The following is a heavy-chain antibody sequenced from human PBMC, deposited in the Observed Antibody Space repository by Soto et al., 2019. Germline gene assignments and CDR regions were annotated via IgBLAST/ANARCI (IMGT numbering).Heavy chain of an antibody. Sequence: GGSLRLSCAASGFTFSNAWMSWVRQAPGKGLEWVGRIKSKTDGGTTDYAAPVKGRFTISRDDSKNTLYLQMNSLKTEDTAVYYCTTDRKGSPHAFDIWGQGTMVTVSS. D-gene: IGHD1-26*01. V-gene: IGHV3-15*01. CDR3: TTDRKGSPHAFDI. CDR2: IKSKTDGGTT. J-gene: IGHJ3*02. CDR1: GFTFSNAW.